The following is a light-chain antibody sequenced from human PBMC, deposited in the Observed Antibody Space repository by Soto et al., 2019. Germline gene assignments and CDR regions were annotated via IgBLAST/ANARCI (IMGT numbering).Light chain of an antibody. V-gene: IGLV2-14*01. Sequence: QSVLTQPASVSGSPGQSITISCTGTSSDVGGYNYVSWYQQHPGKAPKLMIYEVSNRPSGVSNRFSGSKSGNTASLTISGLQAEDEADYYCSSYTSSNPRVFGGGTQLTVL. CDR1: SSDVGGYNY. CDR2: EVS. J-gene: IGLJ2*01. CDR3: SSYTSSNPRV.